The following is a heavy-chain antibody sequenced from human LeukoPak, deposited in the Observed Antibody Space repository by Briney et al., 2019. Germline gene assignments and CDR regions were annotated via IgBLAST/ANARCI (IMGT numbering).Heavy chain of an antibody. Sequence: PGGSLRLSCAASGFTFSSCGFNWVRQAPGKGLEWVSSIGPTGTDRYYADSVRGRFTISRDNAKNSMYLQMDSLRDEDTAVYYCATETLGRHNDYWGQGTLLTVSS. CDR2: IGPTGTDR. J-gene: IGHJ4*02. V-gene: IGHV3-21*01. CDR3: ATETLGRHNDY. CDR1: GFTFSSCG.